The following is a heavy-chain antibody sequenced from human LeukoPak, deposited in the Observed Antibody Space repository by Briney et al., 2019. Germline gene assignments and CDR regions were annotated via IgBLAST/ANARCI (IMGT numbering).Heavy chain of an antibody. V-gene: IGHV3-49*04. CDR3: AKDGIAARPWDY. Sequence: GGSLRLSCTASGFTFGDYAMTWVRQAPGKGLEWVGFIRSKVYGGTPEYAASVKGRFTISRDDSQGIAYLQMNSLKTEDTAVYYCAKDGIAARPWDYWGQGTLVTVSS. D-gene: IGHD6-6*01. J-gene: IGHJ4*02. CDR1: GFTFGDYA. CDR2: IRSKVYGGTP.